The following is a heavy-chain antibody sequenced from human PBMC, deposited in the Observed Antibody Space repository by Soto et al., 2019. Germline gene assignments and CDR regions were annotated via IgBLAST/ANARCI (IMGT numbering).Heavy chain of an antibody. CDR3: ARHDLDGYRY. CDR1: GGSISSSSFY. V-gene: IGHV4-39*01. D-gene: IGHD3-16*02. CDR2: IYYSGST. Sequence: PSETLSLTCTVSGGSISSSSFYWGWIRQAPGRGLEWIASIYYSGSTYYNPSLKSRVTISVDTSKNQFSLKLRSVTAADTAVYYCARHDLDGYRYWGQGTLVTVSS. J-gene: IGHJ4*02.